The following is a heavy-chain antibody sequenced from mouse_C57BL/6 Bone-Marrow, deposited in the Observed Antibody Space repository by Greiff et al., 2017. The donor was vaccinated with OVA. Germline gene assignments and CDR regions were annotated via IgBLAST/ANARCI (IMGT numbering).Heavy chain of an antibody. CDR3: ARSGFAY. V-gene: IGHV1-81*01. J-gene: IGHJ3*01. CDR1: GYTFTSYG. CDR2: IYPRSGNT. Sequence: VQLQQSGAELARPGASVKLSCKASGYTFTSYGISWVKQRTGQGLEWIGEIYPRSGNTYYNEKFKGKATLTADESSSTAYMELRSLTSEDSAVYFCARSGFAYWGQGTLVTVSA.